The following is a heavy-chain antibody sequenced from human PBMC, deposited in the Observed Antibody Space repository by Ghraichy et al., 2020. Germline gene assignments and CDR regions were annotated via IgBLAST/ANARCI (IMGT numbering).Heavy chain of an antibody. J-gene: IGHJ4*02. CDR1: GFTFSSYA. Sequence: GGSLRLSCAASGFTFSSYAMSWVRQAQGKGLEWFATIRGGGDSKYYADSLKGRFTISRDNSKSTLFLQMNSLRAVDTALYYCARRAANGGFFGCWGQGTLVTVSS. V-gene: IGHV3-23*01. CDR3: ARRAANGGFFGC. D-gene: IGHD2-8*01. CDR2: IRGGGDSK.